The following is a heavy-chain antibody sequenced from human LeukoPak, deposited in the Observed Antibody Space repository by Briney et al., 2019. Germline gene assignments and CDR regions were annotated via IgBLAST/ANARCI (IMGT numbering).Heavy chain of an antibody. CDR2: IYSGGSK. CDR3: ARGTGDLPH. J-gene: IGHJ4*02. V-gene: IGHV3-53*01. D-gene: IGHD2-21*01. CDR1: GFTVSSNY. Sequence: GGSLTLSCAASGFTVSSNYMSWVRQAPVKGLAWVSVIYSGGSKYYADSVKGRFTISRDNSKNTLYLQMNSRRAEDTAVYYCARGTGDLPHWGQGTLVTVSS.